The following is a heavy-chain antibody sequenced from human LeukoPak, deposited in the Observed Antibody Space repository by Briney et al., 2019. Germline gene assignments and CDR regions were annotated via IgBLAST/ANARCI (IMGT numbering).Heavy chain of an antibody. CDR2: IYYSGST. CDR3: ARDGTGLGNNCSGGSCYSPAAEDFN. CDR1: GFTFSSYA. V-gene: IGHV4-59*12. D-gene: IGHD2-15*01. Sequence: GSLRLSCAASGFTFSSYAMSWIRQPPGKGLEWIGYIYYSGSTNYNPSLKSRVTISVDTSKNQFSLKLSSVTAADTAVYYCARDGTGLGNNCSGGSCYSPAAEDFNWGQGTLVTVSS. J-gene: IGHJ4*02.